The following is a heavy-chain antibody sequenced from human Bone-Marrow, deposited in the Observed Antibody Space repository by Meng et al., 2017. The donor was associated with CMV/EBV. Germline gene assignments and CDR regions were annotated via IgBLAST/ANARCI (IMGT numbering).Heavy chain of an antibody. CDR1: GGSISSYY. J-gene: IGHJ4*02. V-gene: IGHV4-4*07. CDR2: IYTSGST. D-gene: IGHD3-22*01. CDR3: ARDTLGSSGYFDY. Sequence: QLQEPGPGLVQPSDTLSLTCTVSGGSISSYYWSLIRQPAGKGLEGIGRIYTSGSTNYNPSLKSRVTMSVDTSKNQFSLKLSSVTAADTAVYYCARDTLGSSGYFDYWGQGTLVTVSS.